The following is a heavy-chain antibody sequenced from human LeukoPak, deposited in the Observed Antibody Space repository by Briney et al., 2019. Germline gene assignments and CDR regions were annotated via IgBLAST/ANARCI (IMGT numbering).Heavy chain of an antibody. CDR3: ARGPLLWFGERINGDY. D-gene: IGHD3-10*01. V-gene: IGHV3-21*01. CDR1: GFTFTSYS. Sequence: PGGSLRLSCAASGFTFTSYSMNWVRQAPGKGLEWVSSISSSGGYIYYADSVKGRFTISRDNAKNSLYLQMNSLRAEDTAVYYCARGPLLWFGERINGDYWGQGTLVTVSS. CDR2: ISSSGGYI. J-gene: IGHJ4*02.